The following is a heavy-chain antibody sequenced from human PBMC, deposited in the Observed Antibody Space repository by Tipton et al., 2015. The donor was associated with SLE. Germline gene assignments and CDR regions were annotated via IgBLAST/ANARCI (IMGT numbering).Heavy chain of an antibody. V-gene: IGHV4-61*09. Sequence: LRLSRTVSGDSVNNGGYSWNWIRQPVGKGPEWIGHIYAAGNTNYNPFLKSRVTLSVDTSKNQFSLKLSSVTAADTAVYYCARDLNYCGSGGWFDPWGQGTLVIVSS. CDR2: IYAAGNT. CDR3: ARDLNYCGSGGWFDP. D-gene: IGHD3-10*01. CDR1: GDSVNNGGYS. J-gene: IGHJ5*02.